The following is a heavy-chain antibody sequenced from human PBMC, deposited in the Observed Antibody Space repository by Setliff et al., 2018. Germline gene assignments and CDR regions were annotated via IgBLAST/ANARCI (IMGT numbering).Heavy chain of an antibody. CDR3: AREALSYNSYLSTDY. J-gene: IGHJ4*02. V-gene: IGHV4-61*02. D-gene: IGHD3-10*01. CDR2: LHTSGSI. Sequence: SETLSLTCTVSGGSISSGTYYWSWIRQPAGKGLEWIGRLHTSGSIDYNPSLKSRVTVSVDTSKNQFSLKLSSMTAEDTAVYYCAREALSYNSYLSTDYWGQGTLVTVSS. CDR1: GGSISSGTYY.